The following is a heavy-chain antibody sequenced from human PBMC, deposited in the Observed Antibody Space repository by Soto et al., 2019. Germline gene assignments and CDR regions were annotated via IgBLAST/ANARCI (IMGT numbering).Heavy chain of an antibody. CDR2: SRNKANSYTT. D-gene: IGHD3-10*01. J-gene: IGHJ4*02. CDR1: GFTFSDYY. V-gene: IGHV3-72*01. Sequence: EVQLVESGGGLVQPGGSLRLSCAASGFTFSDYYMDWVRQAPGKGLEWVGRSRNKANSYTTDYAASVKARFTISRDDSXKSLYLQMNILETEDTAVYYCARVGNYYGSGSYPYWGQGTLVTVSS. CDR3: ARVGNYYGSGSYPY.